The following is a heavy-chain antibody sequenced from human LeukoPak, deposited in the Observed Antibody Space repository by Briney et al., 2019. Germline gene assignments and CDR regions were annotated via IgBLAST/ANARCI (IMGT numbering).Heavy chain of an antibody. CDR3: ARGEYYGSSGSDAFDI. J-gene: IGHJ3*02. Sequence: PGRSLRLSCAASGFNLGSYAMHWVRQAPGKGLEWVAVISDDGNDKYHADSVKGRFTISRDNSKNTLYLQMNSLRVEDTAVYYCARGEYYGSSGSDAFDIWGQGTMVTVSS. D-gene: IGHD3-22*01. CDR2: ISDDGNDK. V-gene: IGHV3-30-3*01. CDR1: GFNLGSYA.